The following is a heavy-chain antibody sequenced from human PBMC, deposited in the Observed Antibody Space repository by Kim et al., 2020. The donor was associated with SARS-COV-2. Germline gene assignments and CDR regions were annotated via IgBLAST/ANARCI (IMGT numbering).Heavy chain of an antibody. V-gene: IGHV3-30*04. CDR2: ISYDGSNK. J-gene: IGHJ5*02. Sequence: GGSLRLSCAASGFTFSSYAMHWVRQAPGKGLEWVAVISYDGSNKYYADSVKGRFTISRDNSKNTLYLQMNSLRAEDTAVYYCARDGDSGYDFFWGWFDPWGQRTLGTVSS. CDR3: ARDGDSGYDFFWGWFDP. D-gene: IGHD5-12*01. CDR1: GFTFSSYA.